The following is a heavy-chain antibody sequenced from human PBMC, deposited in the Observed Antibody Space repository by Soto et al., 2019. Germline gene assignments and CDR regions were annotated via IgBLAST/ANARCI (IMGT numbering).Heavy chain of an antibody. CDR3: VKDMKWGGMTTIHFFDS. V-gene: IGHV3-9*02. CDR1: GFIADDYA. J-gene: IGHJ4*02. Sequence: EVQLVESGGGLVQPGRSLRLSCVASGFIADDYAMHWVRQAPGKGLEWVSGISSNSATINYADSVKGRFTISRDNAKNYLFLQMNSLRPEDTAFYYCVKDMKWGGMTTIHFFDSWGQGTLVTVSP. D-gene: IGHD4-17*01. CDR2: ISSNSATI.